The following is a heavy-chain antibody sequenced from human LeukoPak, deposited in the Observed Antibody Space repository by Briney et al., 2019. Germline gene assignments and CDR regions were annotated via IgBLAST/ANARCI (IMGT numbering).Heavy chain of an antibody. CDR2: ISAYNGNT. CDR3: ARLIWFREPLNWFDP. CDR1: GYTFTSYG. J-gene: IGHJ5*02. V-gene: IGHV1-18*01. D-gene: IGHD3-10*01. Sequence: ASVKVSCKASGYTFTSYGISWVRQAPGQGLEWMGWISAYNGNTNYAQKLQGRVTMTTDTSTSTAYMELRSLRSDDTAVYYCARLIWFREPLNWFDPWGQGTLVTVSS.